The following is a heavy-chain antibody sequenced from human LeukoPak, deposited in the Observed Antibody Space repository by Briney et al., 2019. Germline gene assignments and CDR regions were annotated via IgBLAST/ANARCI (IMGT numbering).Heavy chain of an antibody. CDR1: GDSISRES. V-gene: IGHV4-4*08. J-gene: IGHJ2*01. D-gene: IGHD1-1*01. CDR3: ARRIQLWSYWHFDL. CDR2: SYDSWRM. Sequence: PSETLSLTCTVSGDSISRESWSWIRQAPGKGLECIGYSYDSWRMNYNPSLQSRVTMSLDTSKNRLSLQLSSVTAADTAVYYCARRIQLWSYWHFDLWGRGTLVTVTS.